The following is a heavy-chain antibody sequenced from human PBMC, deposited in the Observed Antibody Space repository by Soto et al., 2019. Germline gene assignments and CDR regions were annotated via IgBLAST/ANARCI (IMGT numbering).Heavy chain of an antibody. D-gene: IGHD6-19*01. CDR3: ARDPSPYTSGWYGIDF. CDR2: MSYDGTNT. V-gene: IGHV3-30-3*01. Sequence: GSLRLSCTASGFMFSAYAMLWVRQAPGKGLEWVAAMSYDGTNTYYADSVKGRFTISRDNSKNTLFLQMSSLTADDSAVYYCARDPSPYTSGWYGIDFWGLGTLVTV. CDR1: GFMFSAYA. J-gene: IGHJ4*01.